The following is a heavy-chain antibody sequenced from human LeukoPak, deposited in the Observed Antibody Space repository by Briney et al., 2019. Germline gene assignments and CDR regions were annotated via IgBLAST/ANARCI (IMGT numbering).Heavy chain of an antibody. D-gene: IGHD5-12*01. CDR3: ARGVGGYDLLAYYYYYYMDV. CDR2: ITYDGGTK. J-gene: IGHJ6*03. V-gene: IGHV3-30*14. Sequence: PGGSLRLSCGATGFIFSTYAIHWVRQAPGKGLGWVAVITYDGGTKYYADSVKGRFTISRDSSKNTLYLQMNSLRAEDTAVYYCARGVGGYDLLAYYYYYYMDVWGKGTTVTVSS. CDR1: GFIFSTYA.